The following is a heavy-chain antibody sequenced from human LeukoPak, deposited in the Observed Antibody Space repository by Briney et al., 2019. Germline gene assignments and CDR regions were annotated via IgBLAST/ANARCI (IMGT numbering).Heavy chain of an antibody. D-gene: IGHD3-22*01. V-gene: IGHV3-23*01. CDR3: AKSGRYESSAYWGH. Sequence: GGSLRLSCAASGFTFSIYAMSWVRQAPGKGLEWVSAIGGSGGITYYADSVKGRFTISRDNSKNTLYLQMNSLRAEDTAVYFCAKSGRYESSAYWGHWGQGTLVTVSS. CDR1: GFTFSIYA. CDR2: IGGSGGIT. J-gene: IGHJ4*02.